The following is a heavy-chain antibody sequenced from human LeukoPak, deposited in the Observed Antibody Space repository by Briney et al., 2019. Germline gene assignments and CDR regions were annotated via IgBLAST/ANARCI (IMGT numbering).Heavy chain of an antibody. CDR2: INHSGST. CDR1: GFTFSSYA. V-gene: IGHV4-34*01. Sequence: GSLRLSCAASGFTFSSYAMSWVRQAPGKGLEWIGEINHSGSTNYNPSLKSRVTISVDTSKNQFSLKLSSVTAADTAVYYCARAGLVLLWFGELLGSDGMDVWGQGTTVTVSS. D-gene: IGHD3-10*01. CDR3: ARAGLVLLWFGELLGSDGMDV. J-gene: IGHJ6*02.